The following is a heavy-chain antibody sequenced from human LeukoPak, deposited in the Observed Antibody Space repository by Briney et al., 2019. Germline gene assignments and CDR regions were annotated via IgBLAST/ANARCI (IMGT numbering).Heavy chain of an antibody. J-gene: IGHJ4*02. V-gene: IGHV4-31*03. CDR3: ARSRSLWFGELLLGCFDY. CDR1: GGSISSGGYY. D-gene: IGHD3-10*01. Sequence: PSQTLSLTCTVSGGSISSGGYYWSWIRQHPGKGLEWIGYIYYSGSTYYNPSLKSRVTISVDTSKNQFSLRLSSVTAADTAVYYCARSRSLWFGELLLGCFDYWGQGTLVTVSS. CDR2: IYYSGST.